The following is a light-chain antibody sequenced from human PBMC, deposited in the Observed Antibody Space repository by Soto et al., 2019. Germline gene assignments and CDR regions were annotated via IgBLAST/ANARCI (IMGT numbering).Light chain of an antibody. CDR1: QSLVHSNGDTY. Sequence: DVVMTQSPLSLPVTLGQPASISCRSSQSLVHSNGDTYLNWFQQRPGQSPKRLIYHVSKRDSGVPDKFSGSGSGTDFTMKISRVEAEDVGVYYCTQGTYWPGTLGQGTKLEIK. V-gene: IGKV2-30*02. CDR2: HVS. CDR3: TQGTYWPGT. J-gene: IGKJ2*01.